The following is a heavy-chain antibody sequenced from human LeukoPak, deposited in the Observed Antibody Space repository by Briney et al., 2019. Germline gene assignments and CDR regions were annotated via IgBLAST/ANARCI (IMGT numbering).Heavy chain of an antibody. CDR1: GYSFTSYW. D-gene: IGHD2-2*01. V-gene: IGHV5-51*01. J-gene: IGHJ4*02. CDR2: IYPGDSDT. CDR3: ARHRDCSSTSCLLDY. Sequence: GESLKISCKGSGYSFTSYWIGWVRQMPGKGLEWMGIIYPGDSDTTYSPSFQGQVTISVDKSISTAYLQWSSLKASDTAMYYCARHRDCSSTSCLLDYWGQGTLVTVSS.